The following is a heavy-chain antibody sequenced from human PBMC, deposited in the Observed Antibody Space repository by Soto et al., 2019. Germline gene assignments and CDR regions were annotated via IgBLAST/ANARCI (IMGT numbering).Heavy chain of an antibody. J-gene: IGHJ6*02. CDR2: ISGSGGST. D-gene: IGHD5-18*01. CDR3: EKRSGYSYRLDYYYYSGMDV. Sequence: EVQLLESGGGLVQPGGSLRLSCAASGFTFSSYAMSWVRQAPGKGLEWVSAISGSGGSTYYADSVKGRFTISRDNSKKTLYQQMNSLRAEDTAVYYCEKRSGYSYRLDYYYYSGMDVWGQGTTVTASS. V-gene: IGHV3-23*01. CDR1: GFTFSSYA.